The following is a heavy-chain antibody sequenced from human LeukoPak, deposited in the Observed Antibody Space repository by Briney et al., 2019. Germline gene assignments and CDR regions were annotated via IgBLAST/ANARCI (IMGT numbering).Heavy chain of an antibody. CDR1: GITLSNYG. CDR2: ISDSGGST. J-gene: IGHJ4*02. V-gene: IGHV3-23*01. CDR3: AKDAGGSSGYYYNLGFYYFDY. D-gene: IGHD3-22*01. Sequence: PGGSLRLSCAVSGITLSNYGMSWVRQAPGKGLEWVAGISDSGGSTNYADSVKGRFTISRDNPKNTLYLQMNSLRAEDTAVYYCAKDAGGSSGYYYNLGFYYFDYWGQGTLVTVSS.